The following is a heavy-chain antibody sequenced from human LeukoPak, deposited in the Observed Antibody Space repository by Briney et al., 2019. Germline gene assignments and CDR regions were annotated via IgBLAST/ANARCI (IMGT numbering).Heavy chain of an antibody. CDR3: AKTHPREGYEDY. CDR2: IKQDGSQK. V-gene: IGHV3-7*01. CDR1: GFTFNSYW. J-gene: IGHJ4*02. D-gene: IGHD5-12*01. Sequence: PGGSLRLSCAASGFTFNSYWMGWVRQAPGKGLEWVANIKQDGSQKYYADSVKGRFTISRDNSKNTLYLQMNSLRAEDTAVYYCAKTHPREGYEDYWGQGTLVTVSS.